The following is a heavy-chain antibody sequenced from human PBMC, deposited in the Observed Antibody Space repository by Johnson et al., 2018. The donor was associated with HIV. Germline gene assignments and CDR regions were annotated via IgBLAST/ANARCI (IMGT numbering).Heavy chain of an antibody. J-gene: IGHJ3*02. Sequence: VHLVESGGGLVQPGGSLRLSCAASGFTFSSYDMHWVRQATGKGLEWVSVIYSGGTTYYADSVKGRFTISRDTSENTVYLQMNSLRAEDTAVYYCAREALPRGLQSSFGGAFDIWGQGTMVTVSS. V-gene: IGHV3-66*01. CDR2: IYSGGTT. D-gene: IGHD4-23*01. CDR3: AREALPRGLQSSFGGAFDI. CDR1: GFTFSSYD.